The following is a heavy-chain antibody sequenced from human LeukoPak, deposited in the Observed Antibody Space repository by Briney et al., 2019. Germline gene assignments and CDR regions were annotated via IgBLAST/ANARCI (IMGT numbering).Heavy chain of an antibody. CDR1: GFTFSSYW. CDR3: ARETSIAAAGTGYYYYYMDV. Sequence: GGSLRLSCAASGFTFSSYWMHWVRQAPGKGLVWVSRINSDGSSTTYADFVRGRFTISRDNAKNTLSLQMNSLRVEATAVYYCARETSIAAAGTGYYYYYMDVWGKGTTVTVS. V-gene: IGHV3-74*01. J-gene: IGHJ6*03. D-gene: IGHD6-13*01. CDR2: INSDGSST.